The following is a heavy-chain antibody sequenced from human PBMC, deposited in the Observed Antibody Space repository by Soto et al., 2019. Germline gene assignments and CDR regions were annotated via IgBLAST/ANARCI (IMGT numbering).Heavy chain of an antibody. CDR1: GFTFSSFW. V-gene: IGHV3-74*01. CDR2: INNDGSST. CDR3: ARDSLMGNTDYGLDV. J-gene: IGHJ6*02. D-gene: IGHD1-26*01. Sequence: PGGSLRLSCAASGFTFSSFWMHWVRQAPGKGLVWVSRINNDGSSTDYADSVKGRFTISRDNAKSTLYLQVTSLRAEDTAVYYCARDSLMGNTDYGLDVWGQGTTVTVSS.